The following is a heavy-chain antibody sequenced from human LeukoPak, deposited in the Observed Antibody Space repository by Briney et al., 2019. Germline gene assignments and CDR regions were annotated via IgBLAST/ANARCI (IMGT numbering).Heavy chain of an antibody. D-gene: IGHD6-13*01. CDR2: ISSSGSTI. V-gene: IGHV3-48*03. J-gene: IGHJ4*02. CDR3: ARDSTAAGTGVY. CDR1: GSTFSSYE. Sequence: GGSLRLSCAASGSTFSSYEMNWVRQAPGKGLEWVSYISSSGSTIYYADSVKGRFTISRDNAKNSLYLQMNSLRAEDTAVYYCARDSTAAGTGVYWGQGTLVTVSS.